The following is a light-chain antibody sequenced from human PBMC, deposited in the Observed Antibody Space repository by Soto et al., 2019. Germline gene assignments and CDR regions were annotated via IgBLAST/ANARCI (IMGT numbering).Light chain of an antibody. J-gene: IGLJ2*01. CDR3: CSYAGSSMFV. CDR1: SSDVGTYNL. CDR2: EVV. V-gene: IGLV2-23*02. Sequence: QSALTQPASVSGSPGQSITISCTGSSSDVGTYNLVSWYQHHPGKAPKLMISEVVKRPSGVSNRFSGSKSGNTASLTISWLQAEDEADYYCCSYAGSSMFVFGGGTKLTVL.